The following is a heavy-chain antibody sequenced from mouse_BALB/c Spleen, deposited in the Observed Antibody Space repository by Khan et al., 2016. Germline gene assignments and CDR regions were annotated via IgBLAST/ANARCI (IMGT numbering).Heavy chain of an antibody. V-gene: IGHV14-3*02. J-gene: IGHJ3*01. CDR2: IDPANDNT. D-gene: IGHD2-1*01. CDR1: DFNIKDTY. CDR3: ASGNFAY. Sequence: EVQLQESGAELVKPGASVKLSCTASDFNIKDTYMHWVNQRPEQGLEWIGRIDPANDNTKYDPKFQGKATITADTSSNTAYLQLSSLTSEDTAVYYCASGNFAYWGQGTLVTVSA.